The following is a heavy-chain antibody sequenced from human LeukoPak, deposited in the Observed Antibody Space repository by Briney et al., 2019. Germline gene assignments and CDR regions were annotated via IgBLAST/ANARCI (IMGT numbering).Heavy chain of an antibody. Sequence: RSSETLSLTCTVSGGSIGSGTYYWGWIRQPPGKGLEWIGSIYHSGSTYYNPSLKSRVTISVDTSKNQFSLKLSSVTAADTAVYYCARWGGGFDPWGQGTLVTVSS. D-gene: IGHD2-15*01. CDR2: IYHSGST. J-gene: IGHJ5*02. CDR1: GGSIGSGTYY. CDR3: ARWGGGFDP. V-gene: IGHV4-39*07.